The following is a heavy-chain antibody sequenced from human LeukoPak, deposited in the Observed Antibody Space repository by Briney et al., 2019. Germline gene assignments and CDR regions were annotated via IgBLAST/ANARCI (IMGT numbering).Heavy chain of an antibody. J-gene: IGHJ6*02. Sequence: PSETLSLTCTVSGGSISSSSYYWGWIRQPPGKGLEWIGSIYYSGSTYYNPSLKSRVTISVDTSKNQFSLKLSSVTAADTAVYYCASVNGYPSVYYGMDVWGQGTTVTVSS. CDR3: ASVNGYPSVYYGMDV. CDR2: IYYSGST. CDR1: GGSISSSSYY. V-gene: IGHV4-39*07. D-gene: IGHD2-8*01.